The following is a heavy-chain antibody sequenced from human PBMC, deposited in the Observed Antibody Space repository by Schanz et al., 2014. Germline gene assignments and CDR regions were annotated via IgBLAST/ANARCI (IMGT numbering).Heavy chain of an antibody. J-gene: IGHJ4*02. CDR2: ISGYTGET. Sequence: QILLVQPGPEVKKPGASVTVSCKASGYDFHIYAYSWVRQAPGQGPEWIGWISGYTGETKYAQKFQHRVNMTTDRTTSTVYMELRSLRFDDTAVYFCARDNGRIPAANSFDYWGQGTRVTVSS. D-gene: IGHD1-26*01. V-gene: IGHV1-18*01. CDR3: ARDNGRIPAANSFDY. CDR1: GYDFHIYA.